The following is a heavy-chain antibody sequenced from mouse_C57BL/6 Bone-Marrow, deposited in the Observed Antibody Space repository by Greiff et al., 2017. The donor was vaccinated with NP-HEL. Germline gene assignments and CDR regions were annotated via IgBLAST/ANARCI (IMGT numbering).Heavy chain of an antibody. CDR2: ISDGGSYT. CDR1: GFTFSSYA. CDR3: ARHPSY. Sequence: EVKLVESGGGLVKPGGSLKLSCAASGFTFSSYAMSWVRQTPEKRLEWVATISDGGSYTYYPDNVKGRFTISRDNAKNNLYLQMSSLKSEDTAMYYCARHPSYWGQGTLVTVSA. J-gene: IGHJ3*01. V-gene: IGHV5-4*03.